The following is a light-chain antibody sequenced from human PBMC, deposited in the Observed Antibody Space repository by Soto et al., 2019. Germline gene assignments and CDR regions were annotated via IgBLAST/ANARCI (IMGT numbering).Light chain of an antibody. Sequence: DIQITQSPATLSSCLLDIVSITCRASQSISTWLAWYQQKPGKAPKLLIYDASILEGGVPSRFSGSGSGTEFTLTISSLQPNDFATYYCQQYNDYQETFGQGSEVEI. V-gene: IGKV1-5*01. CDR1: QSISTW. J-gene: IGKJ1*01. CDR2: DAS. CDR3: QQYNDYQET.